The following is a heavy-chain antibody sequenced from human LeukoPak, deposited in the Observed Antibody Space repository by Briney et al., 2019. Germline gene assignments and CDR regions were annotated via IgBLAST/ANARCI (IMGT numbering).Heavy chain of an antibody. CDR1: GYTFTSYD. Sequence: ASVKVSCKASGYTFTSYDINWVRQATGQGLEWMGWMNPNSGNTGYAQKFQGRGTMTKNTSISTAYMELSSLRSEDTALYYCARAPTWSSTSYNYYYMDVWGKGTTVTISS. J-gene: IGHJ6*03. CDR3: ARAPTWSSTSYNYYYMDV. CDR2: MNPNSGNT. D-gene: IGHD3-3*01. V-gene: IGHV1-8*01.